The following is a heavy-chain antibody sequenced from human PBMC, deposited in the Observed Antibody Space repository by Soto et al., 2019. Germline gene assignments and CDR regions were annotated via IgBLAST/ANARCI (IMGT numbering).Heavy chain of an antibody. D-gene: IGHD3-10*01. Sequence: SETLSLTCTVSRGSIYTGGYYWTWIRQHPGKALEWIGYIYVSGSTYYNQSLKSRVAISIDTSKNQFSLKLNSVSAADTAVYYCARARSGTYYNPAWFDPWGQGALVTVSS. CDR2: IYVSGST. V-gene: IGHV4-31*03. J-gene: IGHJ5*02. CDR1: RGSIYTGGYY. CDR3: ARARSGTYYNPAWFDP.